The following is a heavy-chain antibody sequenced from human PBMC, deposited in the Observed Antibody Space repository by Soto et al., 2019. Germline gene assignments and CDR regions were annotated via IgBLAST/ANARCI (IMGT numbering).Heavy chain of an antibody. D-gene: IGHD2-15*01. V-gene: IGHV4-39*01. J-gene: IGHJ4*02. CDR3: ARRSFNSGASILTDPFDY. CDR1: GGSITTSSYY. Sequence: QLQLQESGQGLVKPSETLSLTCTVSGGSITTSSYYLGWISQPPGKGLEWIGSIYYSGRIFYNPSLQRRDTMSDDTFEDQLYLRLSYVTDADTAVYFCARRSFNSGASILTDPFDYSAQGILVTVSS. CDR2: IYYSGRI.